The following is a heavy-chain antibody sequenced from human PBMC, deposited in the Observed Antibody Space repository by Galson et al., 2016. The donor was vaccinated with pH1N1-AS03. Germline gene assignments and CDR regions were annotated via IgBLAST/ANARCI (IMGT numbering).Heavy chain of an antibody. CDR1: GFTFTDYY. D-gene: IGHD6-13*01. J-gene: IGHJ3*01. Sequence: SLRLSCAASGFTFTDYYMTWIRQAPGKGLELISYISSRGSTKYYADSVKGRFAISRDDTKKSVYLQMDRLRVGDTAVYYCARDWGFSWTSRPTFDFWGQGTMVAVSA. V-gene: IGHV3-11*01. CDR2: ISSRGSTK. CDR3: ARDWGFSWTSRPTFDF.